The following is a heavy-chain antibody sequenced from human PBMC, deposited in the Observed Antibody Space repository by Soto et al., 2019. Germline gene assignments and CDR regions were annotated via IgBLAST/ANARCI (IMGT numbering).Heavy chain of an antibody. CDR3: AKLGSSSWSPHYYFDY. Sequence: PGGSLRLSCAASGFTFNNYAMGWVRQAPGKGLEWVSAITDSGDDTYYIDSVKGRFTISRDNSKSTLYLQMNSLKAEDSYIYYCAKLGSSSWSPHYYFDYWGQGTLVTVSS. CDR1: GFTFNNYA. J-gene: IGHJ4*02. CDR2: ITDSGDDT. D-gene: IGHD2-2*01. V-gene: IGHV3-23*01.